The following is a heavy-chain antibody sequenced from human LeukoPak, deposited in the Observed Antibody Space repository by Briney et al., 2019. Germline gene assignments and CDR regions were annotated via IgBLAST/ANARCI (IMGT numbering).Heavy chain of an antibody. CDR2: ISTSSIYI. CDR1: GFTFSNYN. Sequence: PGESLRLSCAASGFTFSNYNMNWVRQAPGKGLEWVSSISTSSIYIYYADSVKGRFTISRDNARNSLYLQMNSLRAEDTAVYYCARVQGGGYRTADYWGQGTLVTVSS. D-gene: IGHD6-19*01. J-gene: IGHJ4*02. V-gene: IGHV3-21*01. CDR3: ARVQGGGYRTADY.